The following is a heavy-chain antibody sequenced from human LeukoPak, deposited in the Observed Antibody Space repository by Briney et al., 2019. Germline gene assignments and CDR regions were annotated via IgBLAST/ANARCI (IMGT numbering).Heavy chain of an antibody. D-gene: IGHD1-1*01. CDR3: ARLARGNWNDRFYFYGLDV. CDR1: GFSLSTSGMC. V-gene: IGHV2-70*01. CDR2: IDWNDDK. J-gene: IGHJ6*02. Sequence: SGPTLVKPTLTLTLTCTFSGFSLSTSGMCVTWIRQPPGKALEWLAHIDWNDDKYYSTSLKTRLTISKDTSKNQVVLTMTNMDPVDTATYYCARLARGNWNDRFYFYGLDVWGQGTTVTVSS.